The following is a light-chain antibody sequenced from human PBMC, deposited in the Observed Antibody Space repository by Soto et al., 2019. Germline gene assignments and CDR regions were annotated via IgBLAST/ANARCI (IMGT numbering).Light chain of an antibody. CDR3: SSYTSSDTLV. CDR1: SSDVGGYNS. CDR2: EVK. Sequence: QSAQTQSASVSGSPGQSITISCTGTSSDVGGYNSVSWFQQHPGNAPKLIIYEVKNRPSGVSNRFSGSKSGNTASLTISGLQAEDEADYYCSSYTSSDTLVFGTGTKVTVL. J-gene: IGLJ1*01. V-gene: IGLV2-14*03.